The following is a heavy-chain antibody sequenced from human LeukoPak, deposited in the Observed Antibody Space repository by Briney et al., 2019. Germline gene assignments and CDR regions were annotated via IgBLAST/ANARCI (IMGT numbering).Heavy chain of an antibody. CDR2: IKQDGSEK. CDR3: ARDGGVVVIVYAFDI. J-gene: IGHJ3*02. Sequence: GGSLRLSCAASGFTVSSNYMSWVRQAPGKGLEWVANIKQDGSEKYYVDSVKGRFTISRDNAKNSLYLQMNSLRAEDTAVYYCARDGGVVVIVYAFDIWGQGTMVTVSS. D-gene: IGHD3-22*01. CDR1: GFTVSSNY. V-gene: IGHV3-7*01.